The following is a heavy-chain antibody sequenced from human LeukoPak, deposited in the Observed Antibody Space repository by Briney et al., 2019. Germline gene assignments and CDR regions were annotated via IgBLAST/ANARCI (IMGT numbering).Heavy chain of an antibody. CDR1: GYAFTSYD. D-gene: IGHD7-27*01. Sequence: ASVKVSCKASGYAFTSYDINWVRQATGQGLEWMGWMNPNSGNTGYAQKFQGRVTMTRNTSISTAYMELSSLRSEDTAVYYCARGELGGYYFDYWGQGTLVTVSS. V-gene: IGHV1-8*01. CDR3: ARGELGGYYFDY. CDR2: MNPNSGNT. J-gene: IGHJ4*02.